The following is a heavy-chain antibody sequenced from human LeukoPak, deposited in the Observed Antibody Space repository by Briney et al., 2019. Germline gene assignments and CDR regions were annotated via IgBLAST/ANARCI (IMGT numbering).Heavy chain of an antibody. D-gene: IGHD2-8*01. Sequence: ASVKVSCKASGYTFTSYGISWVRQAPGQGLEWMGWISAYNGNTNYAQKLQGRVTMTTDTSTSTAYMELRSLRSDDTAVYYCARDQTRLGYCTNGVCYMVDYWGQGTLVTVSS. CDR2: ISAYNGNT. V-gene: IGHV1-18*01. CDR1: GYTFTSYG. J-gene: IGHJ4*02. CDR3: ARDQTRLGYCTNGVCYMVDY.